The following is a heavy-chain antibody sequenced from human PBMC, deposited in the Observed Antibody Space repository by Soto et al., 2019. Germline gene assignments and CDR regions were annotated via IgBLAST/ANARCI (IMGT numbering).Heavy chain of an antibody. D-gene: IGHD4-17*01. CDR3: ARSNGDYGLPNWYFDL. CDR2: IIPIFGTA. CDR1: GGTFSSYA. Sequence: QVQLVQSGAEVKKPGSSVKVSCKASGGTFSSYAISWVRQAPGQGIEWMGGIIPIFGTANYAQKFQGRVTITADESTSTAYMELSSLRSEDTAVYYCARSNGDYGLPNWYFDLWGRGTLVTVSS. V-gene: IGHV1-69*01. J-gene: IGHJ2*01.